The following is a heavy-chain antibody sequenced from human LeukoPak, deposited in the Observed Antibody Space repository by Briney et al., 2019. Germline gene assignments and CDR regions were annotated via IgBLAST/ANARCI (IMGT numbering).Heavy chain of an antibody. D-gene: IGHD3-10*01. CDR2: INHSGST. CDR1: GGSFSGYY. Sequence: SETLSLTCAVYGGSFSGYYWSWIRQPPGKGLEWIGEINHSGSTNYNPSLKSRVTISVDTSKNQFSLKLSSVTAADTAVYYCARRRTPYYYGSGSRTNWFDPWGQGTLVTVSS. CDR3: ARRRTPYYYGSGSRTNWFDP. V-gene: IGHV4-34*01. J-gene: IGHJ5*02.